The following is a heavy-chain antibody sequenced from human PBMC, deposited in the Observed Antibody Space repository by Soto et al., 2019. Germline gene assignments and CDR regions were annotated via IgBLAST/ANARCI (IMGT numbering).Heavy chain of an antibody. CDR2: IRSNIDGATT. CDR1: GFAFKYAR. J-gene: IGHJ3*01. V-gene: IGHV3-15*01. D-gene: IGHD3-16*01. Sequence: GSLRLSCAASGFAFKYARMTWVRQAPGKGLEWVGHIRSNIDGATTAYAAPVKGRFTISRDESKNTVDLQMNSLITEDIAVYYCTTDWGSGTHYARAFDVWGQGTMVTVSS. CDR3: TTDWGSGTHYARAFDV.